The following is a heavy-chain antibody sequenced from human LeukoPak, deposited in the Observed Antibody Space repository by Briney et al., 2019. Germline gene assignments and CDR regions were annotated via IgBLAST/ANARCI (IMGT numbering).Heavy chain of an antibody. V-gene: IGHV3-30-3*01. D-gene: IGHD6-25*01. CDR1: GFTFSTYP. CDR3: ARDLAPAMGEIDY. Sequence: GGSLRLSCAASGFTFSTYPMHWVRQAPGKGLEWVAVMSYDGSSKYYADSVKGRFTISRDNSKNTLYLQMNSLRAEDTAVYYCARDLAPAMGEIDYWGQGTLVTVSS. J-gene: IGHJ4*02. CDR2: MSYDGSSK.